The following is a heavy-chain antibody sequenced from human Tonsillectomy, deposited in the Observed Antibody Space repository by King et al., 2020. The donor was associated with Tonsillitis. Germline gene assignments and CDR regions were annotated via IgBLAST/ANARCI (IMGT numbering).Heavy chain of an antibody. CDR2: IIPISGTA. Sequence: QWQLVQSGAEVKKPGSSVKVSCKASGGTFSTHAFTWVRQAPGLGLEWMGGIIPISGTAKYAQKFQDRISITADSSTSTTYMELSSLGSEDTAMYFCARDLHCGGDCYFDYWGPGTLVTVSS. V-gene: IGHV1-69*06. D-gene: IGHD2-21*02. CDR1: GGTFSTHA. J-gene: IGHJ4*02. CDR3: ARDLHCGGDCYFDY.